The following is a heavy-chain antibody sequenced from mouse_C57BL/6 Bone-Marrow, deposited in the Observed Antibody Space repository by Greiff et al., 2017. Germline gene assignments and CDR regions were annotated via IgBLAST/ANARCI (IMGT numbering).Heavy chain of an antibody. CDR3: AIYYDYDGDFDV. CDR2: INPNNGGT. J-gene: IGHJ1*03. CDR1: GYTFTDYN. Sequence: VQLQQSGPELVKPGASVKMSCKASGYTFTDYNMHWVKQSHGKSLEWIGYINPNNGGTSYNQKFKGKATLTVNKSSSTAYMELRSLTSEDSAVYYCAIYYDYDGDFDVWGTGTTVTVSS. V-gene: IGHV1-22*01. D-gene: IGHD2-4*01.